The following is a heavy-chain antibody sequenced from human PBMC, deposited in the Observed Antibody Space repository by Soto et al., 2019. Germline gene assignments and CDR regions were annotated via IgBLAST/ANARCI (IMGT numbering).Heavy chain of an antibody. D-gene: IGHD3-10*01. CDR3: ARESVRERWYYYYYYGMDV. J-gene: IGHJ6*02. CDR1: GGSFSGYY. CDR2: INHSGST. V-gene: IGHV4-34*01. Sequence: PSETLSLTCAVYGGSFSGYYWSWIRQPPGKGLEWIGEINHSGSTNYNPSLKSRVTISVDTSKNQFSLKLSSVTAADTAVYYCARESVRERWYYYYYYGMDVWGQGTKVTVSS.